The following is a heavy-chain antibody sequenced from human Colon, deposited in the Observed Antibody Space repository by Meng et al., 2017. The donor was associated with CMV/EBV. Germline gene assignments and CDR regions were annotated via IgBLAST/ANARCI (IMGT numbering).Heavy chain of an antibody. CDR3: VRYENLQHGMDV. J-gene: IGHJ6*02. D-gene: IGHD1-1*01. CDR2: IKEDGRGQ. CDR1: GFTFNTFW. V-gene: IGHV3-7*01. Sequence: GEYLKISCAASGFTFNTFWMTWVRQAPGKGLGWVANIKEDGRGQWYVDSVEGRFTISRDNARKSLYLQMNSLRAEDTAVYYCVRYENLQHGMDVWGQGTTVTVSS.